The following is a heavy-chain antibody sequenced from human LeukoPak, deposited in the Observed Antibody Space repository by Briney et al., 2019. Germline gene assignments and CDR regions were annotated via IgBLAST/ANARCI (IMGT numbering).Heavy chain of an antibody. CDR2: IIPIFGTA. D-gene: IGHD2-15*01. Sequence: GASVKVSCKASGGTFSSYAISWVRQAPGQGLEWMGGIIPIFGTANYAQKFQGRVTITADESTSTAYMELSSPRSEDTAVYYCAREELDIVVVVAATNYYYYYGMDVWSQGTTVTVSS. V-gene: IGHV1-69*13. J-gene: IGHJ6*02. CDR1: GGTFSSYA. CDR3: AREELDIVVVVAATNYYYYYGMDV.